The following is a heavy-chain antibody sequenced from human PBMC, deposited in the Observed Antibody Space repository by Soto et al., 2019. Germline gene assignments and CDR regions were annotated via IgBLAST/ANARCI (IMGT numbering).Heavy chain of an antibody. CDR2: INHSGST. CDR1: GGSFSGYY. D-gene: IGHD6-19*01. V-gene: IGHV4-34*01. J-gene: IGHJ4*02. Sequence: SETLSLTCAVYGGSFSGYYWSWIRQPPGKGLEWIGEINHSGSTNYNPSLKSRVTISVDTSKNQFSLKLSSVTAADTAVYYCARSGASGWYPGSFDYWGQGTLVTVSS. CDR3: ARSGASGWYPGSFDY.